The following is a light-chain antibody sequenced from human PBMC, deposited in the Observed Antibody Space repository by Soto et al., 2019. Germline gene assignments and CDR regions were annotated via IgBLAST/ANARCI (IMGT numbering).Light chain of an antibody. CDR1: QSVSSN. CDR2: GAS. Sequence: EIVMTQSPATLSVSPGERATLSCRASQSVSSNLAWYQQKPGQAPRLLIYGASTRATGIPARFGGSGSGTEFTLTISSLQSEDFAVYYCQHYNNWPQTFGQGTKVEIK. J-gene: IGKJ1*01. V-gene: IGKV3-15*01. CDR3: QHYNNWPQT.